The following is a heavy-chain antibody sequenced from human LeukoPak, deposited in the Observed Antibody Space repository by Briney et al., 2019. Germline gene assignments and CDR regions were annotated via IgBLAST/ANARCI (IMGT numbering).Heavy chain of an antibody. CDR2: ISSGSSYI. CDR1: GFTFSSYS. D-gene: IGHD6-25*01. Sequence: PGGSLRLSCAASGFTFSSYSINWVRQAPGKGLEGVSSISSGSSYIYFADSVKGRFTIPRDNTQNLVYLQMNSLKDEDTAVYFCARAAAAADIPYYLDFWGQGTLATVSS. J-gene: IGHJ4*02. CDR3: ARAAAAADIPYYLDF. V-gene: IGHV3-21*06.